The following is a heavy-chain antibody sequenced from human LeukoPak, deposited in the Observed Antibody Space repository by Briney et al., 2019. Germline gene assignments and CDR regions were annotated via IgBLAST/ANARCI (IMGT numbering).Heavy chain of an antibody. Sequence: ASVKVSCKASGGTFSSYAISWVRQAPGQGLEWMGIINPSGGSTSYAQKFQGRVTMTRDTSTSTVYMELSSLRSEDTAVYYCARDVGYDSSGYPDYWGQGTLVTVSS. CDR3: ARDVGYDSSGYPDY. J-gene: IGHJ4*02. V-gene: IGHV1-46*01. D-gene: IGHD3-22*01. CDR1: GGTFSSYA. CDR2: INPSGGST.